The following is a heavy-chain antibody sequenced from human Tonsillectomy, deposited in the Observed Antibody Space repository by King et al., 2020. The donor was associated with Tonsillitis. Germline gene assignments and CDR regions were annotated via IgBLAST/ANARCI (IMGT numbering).Heavy chain of an antibody. V-gene: IGHV3-66*01. J-gene: IGHJ6*03. D-gene: IGHD4-17*01. CDR2: IYSGGST. Sequence: QLVQSGGGLVQPGGSLRLSCAASGFTVSDNYMNWVRQAPGKGLEWVSVIYSGGSTYYADSVKGRFTFSRDNSKNTLYLQMNSLRAEDTAVYYCAGTTPNKRHYYYYMDVWDKGTTVTVSS. CDR1: GFTVSDNY. CDR3: AGTTPNKRHYYYYMDV.